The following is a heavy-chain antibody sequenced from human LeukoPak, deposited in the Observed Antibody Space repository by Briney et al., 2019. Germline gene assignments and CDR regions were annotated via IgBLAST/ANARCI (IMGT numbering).Heavy chain of an antibody. J-gene: IGHJ4*02. CDR3: ARGPYCSGGSCYSLFGYYFDY. V-gene: IGHV1-8*03. CDR2: MNPNSGNT. CDR1: GYTFTRYY. D-gene: IGHD2-15*01. Sequence: ASVKVSCKASGYTFTRYYMHWVRQATGQGLEWMGWMNPNSGNTGYAQKFQGRVTITGNTSISTAYMELSSLRSEDTAVYYCARGPYCSGGSCYSLFGYYFDYWGQGTLVTVSS.